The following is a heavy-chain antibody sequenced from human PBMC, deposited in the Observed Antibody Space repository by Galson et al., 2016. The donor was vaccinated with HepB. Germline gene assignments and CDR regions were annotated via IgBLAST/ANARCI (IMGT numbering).Heavy chain of an antibody. Sequence: SETLSLTCAVFGGSVTSANWWSWVRQLPGRGLEWIGEIYQSGTTNYNPSLQSRVTISMDKSNNALSLRLNPLTAADTAVYYCARHIAETGTRGFDIWGQGTMVTVSS. J-gene: IGHJ3*02. D-gene: IGHD6-19*01. CDR2: IYQSGTT. CDR3: ARHIAETGTRGFDI. V-gene: IGHV4-4*02. CDR1: GGSVTSANW.